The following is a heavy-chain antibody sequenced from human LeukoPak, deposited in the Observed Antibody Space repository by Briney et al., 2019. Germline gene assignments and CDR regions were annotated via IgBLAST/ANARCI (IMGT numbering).Heavy chain of an antibody. V-gene: IGHV3-74*01. Sequence: GGSLRLSCAASGFTFSNDWMHWVRQAPGKGLVWVSRINTDGSTTTYADSVKGRFTISRDNAKNTLYLQMNSLRVEDTAVYYCARSRGGGYHYWGQGTLVTVSS. J-gene: IGHJ4*02. CDR2: INTDGSTT. CDR3: ARSRGGGYHY. CDR1: GFTFSNDW. D-gene: IGHD3-16*02.